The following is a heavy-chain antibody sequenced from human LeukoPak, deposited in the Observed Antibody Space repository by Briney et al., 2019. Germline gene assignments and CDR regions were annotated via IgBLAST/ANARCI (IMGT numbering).Heavy chain of an antibody. V-gene: IGHV3-21*06. CDR2: ISSSSSYI. D-gene: IGHD6-13*01. Sequence: GGSLRLSCAASGFTFRSYSMKWVRQAPGKGLEWVSSISSSSSYIYYADSVKGRFTISRDNAKNLLYLQMNSLRAEDTAVYYCARYSDTGYSSSWYSTPFDYWGQGTLDTVSS. J-gene: IGHJ4*02. CDR3: ARYSDTGYSSSWYSTPFDY. CDR1: GFTFRSYS.